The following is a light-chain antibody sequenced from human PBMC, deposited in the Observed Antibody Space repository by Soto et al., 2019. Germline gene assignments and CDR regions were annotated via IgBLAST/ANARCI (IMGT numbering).Light chain of an antibody. Sequence: QSVLTQPASVSGSPGQSITISCPSTRSDIGADNYVSWYQQHPGKAPKLLIYEVTNRPSGVSDRFSGSKSGNTASLTISGLQAEDEANYYCNSYTTLSNRVFGTGTKVTVL. J-gene: IGLJ1*01. CDR1: RSDIGADNY. V-gene: IGLV2-14*01. CDR2: EVT. CDR3: NSYTTLSNRV.